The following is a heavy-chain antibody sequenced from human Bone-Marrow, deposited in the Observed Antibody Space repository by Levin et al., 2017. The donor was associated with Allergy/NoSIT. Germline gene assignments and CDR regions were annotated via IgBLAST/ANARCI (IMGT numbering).Heavy chain of an antibody. J-gene: IGHJ4*02. Sequence: GESLKISCKASGYTFTSYGISWVRQAPGQGLEWMGWISAYNGNTNYAQKLQGRVTMTTDTSTSTAYMELRSLRSDDTAVYYCARDRWNGGNSVDYWGQGTLVTVSS. V-gene: IGHV1-18*01. D-gene: IGHD4-23*01. CDR2: ISAYNGNT. CDR3: ARDRWNGGNSVDY. CDR1: GYTFTSYG.